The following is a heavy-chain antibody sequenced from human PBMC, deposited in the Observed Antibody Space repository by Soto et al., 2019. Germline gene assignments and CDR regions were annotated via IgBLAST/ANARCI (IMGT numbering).Heavy chain of an antibody. CDR3: AKEGGTLGTSASYGFDY. Sequence: QVQLVESGGGVVQPGGSLRLSCAASGFSFSSYGIHWVRQAPGKGLEWVAVISNEGSIQYYAESVKGRLTISRDNSENTVFLQMNSLRGEDTAVYYCAKEGGTLGTSASYGFDYWGQGSRVTVSS. J-gene: IGHJ4*02. D-gene: IGHD3-16*01. CDR2: ISNEGSIQ. V-gene: IGHV3-30*18. CDR1: GFSFSSYG.